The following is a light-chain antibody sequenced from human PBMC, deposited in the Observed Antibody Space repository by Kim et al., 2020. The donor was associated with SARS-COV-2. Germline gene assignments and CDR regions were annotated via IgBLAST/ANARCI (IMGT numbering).Light chain of an antibody. CDR3: LLSYSGGWV. CDR1: TGAVTSGHY. CDR2: DTS. Sequence: PGGTVTLTCGSSTGAVTSGHYPYWFQQKPGQAPRTPIYDTSNKHSWTPARFSGSLLGGKAALTLSGAQPEVEAEYYCLLSYSGGWVFGGGTQLTVL. V-gene: IGLV7-46*01. J-gene: IGLJ3*02.